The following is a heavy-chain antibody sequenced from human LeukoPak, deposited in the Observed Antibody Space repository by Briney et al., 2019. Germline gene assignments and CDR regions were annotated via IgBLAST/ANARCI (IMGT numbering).Heavy chain of an antibody. CDR1: GGSISSYY. J-gene: IGHJ4*02. Sequence: SETLSLTCTVSGGSISSYYWNWIRQPPGKGLEWLGYIHYSGSTNYNPSLKSRVTISVDTSKNQFSLKLSSVTAADTAVYHCAREVNYYDSSGFDYWGQGTLVTVSS. V-gene: IGHV4-59*01. D-gene: IGHD3-22*01. CDR3: AREVNYYDSSGFDY. CDR2: IHYSGST.